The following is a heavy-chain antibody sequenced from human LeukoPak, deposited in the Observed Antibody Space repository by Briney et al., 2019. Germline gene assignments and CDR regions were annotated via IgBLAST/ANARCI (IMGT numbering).Heavy chain of an antibody. CDR1: GGSFSGYY. CDR3: ARVYSSSSKTHYYYYMDV. CDR2: INHSGST. D-gene: IGHD6-6*01. V-gene: IGHV4-34*01. J-gene: IGHJ6*03. Sequence: PSETLSLTCAVYGGSFSGYYWSWIRQPPGKGLEWIGEINHSGSTNYNPSLKSRVTISVDTSKNQSSLKLSSVTAADTAVYYCARVYSSSSKTHYYYYMDVWGKGTTVTVSS.